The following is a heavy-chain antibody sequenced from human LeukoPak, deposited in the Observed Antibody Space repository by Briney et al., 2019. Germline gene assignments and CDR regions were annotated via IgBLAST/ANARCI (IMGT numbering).Heavy chain of an antibody. CDR2: IYYSGST. CDR1: GGSIRSSSYY. CDR3: ARQVVAVAGTGYFDY. J-gene: IGHJ4*02. V-gene: IGHV4-39*01. D-gene: IGHD6-19*01. Sequence: SETLSLTCTVSGGSIRSSSYYWGWIRQPPGKGLEWIGSIYYSGSTYYNASLKSRGTISVDTSKNQFSLKLNSVTAAGTAVYFCARQVVAVAGTGYFDYWGQGTLVAVSS.